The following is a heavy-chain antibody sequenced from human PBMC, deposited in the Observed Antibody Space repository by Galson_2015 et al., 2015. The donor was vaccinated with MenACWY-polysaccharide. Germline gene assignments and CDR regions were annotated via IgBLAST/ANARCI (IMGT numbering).Heavy chain of an antibody. CDR2: ISYDGGT. Sequence: TLSLTCTVSGDSITSGGYFWSWIRQHPGKGLEWIASISYDGGTYYNPSLKSRVTISADTPNNQFSLKLSSVTAADTAVNYCARGGRAVSNRNWFDPWGQGTLVTVSS. CDR1: GDSITSGGYF. J-gene: IGHJ5*02. CDR3: ARGGRAVSNRNWFDP. V-gene: IGHV4-31*03. D-gene: IGHD3-16*01.